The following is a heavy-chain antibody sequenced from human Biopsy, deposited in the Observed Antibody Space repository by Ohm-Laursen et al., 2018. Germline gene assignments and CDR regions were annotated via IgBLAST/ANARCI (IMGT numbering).Heavy chain of an antibody. D-gene: IGHD2/OR15-2a*01. CDR3: VGGQRGPPIGVAVPGDAFDL. Sequence: SSVKVSCKASGVTFDTYAFGWVRQAPGQGLEWMGGRIPYFNTIHYARNFQDRAVITADRSARTTDMQLSGLRPDDTAVYYCVGGQRGPPIGVAVPGDAFDLWGPGTMVTVSP. CDR2: RIPYFNTI. J-gene: IGHJ3*01. CDR1: GVTFDTYA. V-gene: IGHV1-69*01.